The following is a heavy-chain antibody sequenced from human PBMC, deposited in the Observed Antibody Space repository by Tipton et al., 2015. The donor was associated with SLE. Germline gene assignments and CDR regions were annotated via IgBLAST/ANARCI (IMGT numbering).Heavy chain of an antibody. J-gene: IGHJ4*02. CDR3: ALVAAIGRIDY. CDR2: IYYSGST. CDR1: GGSISNYY. Sequence: TLSLTCTVSGGSISNYYWNWIRQPPGKGLEWIGNIYYSGSTNYNPSLQSRVIISVDTSKSQFSLKLTSVTAADTAVYYCALVAAIGRIDYWGQGTLVTVSS. D-gene: IGHD1-26*01. V-gene: IGHV4-59*12.